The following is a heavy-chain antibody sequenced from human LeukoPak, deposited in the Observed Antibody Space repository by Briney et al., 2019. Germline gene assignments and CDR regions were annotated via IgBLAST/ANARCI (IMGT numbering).Heavy chain of an antibody. CDR3: ARGPDTAMVQNLYYYYYYMDV. CDR2: MNPNSGNT. D-gene: IGHD5-18*01. J-gene: IGHJ6*03. CDR1: GYTFTSYD. Sequence: ASVKVSCKASGYTFTSYDINWVRQATGQGLEWMGWMNPNSGNTGYAQKFQGRVTMTRNTSISTAYMELSSLRSEDTAVYYCARGPDTAMVQNLYYYYYYMDVWGKGTTVTISS. V-gene: IGHV1-8*01.